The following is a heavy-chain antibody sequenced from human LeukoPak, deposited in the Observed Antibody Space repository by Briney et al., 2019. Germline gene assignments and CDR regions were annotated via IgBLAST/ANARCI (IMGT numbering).Heavy chain of an antibody. D-gene: IGHD3-10*01. CDR1: GGSISSYY. J-gene: IGHJ4*02. Sequence: SETQSLTCTVSGGSISSYYWSWIRQPAEKGVEWIGRIYTSGSTNYNPSLKSRVTMSVDTSKNQFSLKLSSVTAADTAVYYCARDGESNRGKYYFDYWGQGTLVTVSS. CDR2: IYTSGST. V-gene: IGHV4-4*07. CDR3: ARDGESNRGKYYFDY.